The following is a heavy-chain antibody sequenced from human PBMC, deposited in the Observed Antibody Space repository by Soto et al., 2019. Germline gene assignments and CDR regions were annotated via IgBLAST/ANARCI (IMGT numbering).Heavy chain of an antibody. CDR3: ARHRRTTVAKFYFDN. CDR2: IFDSGNA. V-gene: IGHV4-59*08. CDR1: GGSINSYC. D-gene: IGHD4-4*01. Sequence: QVQLQESGPGLVKPSETLSLTCTVSGGSINSYCWSWIRQPPGKGLEWIAYIFDSGNANYNPSLKSRVTISVDTSKNQFSLKLTAVPAADTAVYYCARHRRTTVAKFYFDNWGQGARVTVSS. J-gene: IGHJ4*02.